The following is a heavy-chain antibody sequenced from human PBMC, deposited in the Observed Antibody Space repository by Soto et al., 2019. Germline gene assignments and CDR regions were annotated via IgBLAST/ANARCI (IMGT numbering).Heavy chain of an antibody. CDR3: ATRRGGGRALRFDP. CDR2: INPSGGST. D-gene: IGHD2-15*01. J-gene: IGHJ5*02. Sequence: XSVKVPCKASGYTFTSYYMHWVRQAPGQGLEWMGIINPSGGSTSYAQKFQGRVTMTRDTSTSTVYMELSSLRASDTAMYYCATRRGGGRALRFDPWGQGTLVTVSS. CDR1: GYTFTSYY. V-gene: IGHV1-46*01.